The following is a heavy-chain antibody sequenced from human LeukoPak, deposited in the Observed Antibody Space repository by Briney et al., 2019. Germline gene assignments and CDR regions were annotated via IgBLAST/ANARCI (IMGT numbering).Heavy chain of an antibody. CDR1: GYTFTTYG. D-gene: IGHD6-19*01. CDR2: ISAYNGNT. CDR3: ARDLSIAVAGTVHLGF. J-gene: IGHJ4*02. V-gene: IGHV1-18*01. Sequence: ASVKVSCKASGYTFTTYGITWVRQAPGQGLEWIGWISAYNGNTNYAQKLQGGVTMTTDTSTSTAYLELRSLKSDDTAVHYCARDLSIAVAGTVHLGFWGQGTLVTVSS.